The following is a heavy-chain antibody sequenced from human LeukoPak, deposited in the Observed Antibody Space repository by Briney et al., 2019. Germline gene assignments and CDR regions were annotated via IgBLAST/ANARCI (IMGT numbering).Heavy chain of an antibody. D-gene: IGHD3-10*01. CDR3: ARMEKFYYGSGGFSPPLMDV. CDR2: ISSDSNSI. V-gene: IGHV3-21*01. J-gene: IGHJ6*02. Sequence: GGSLRLSCVASGLNFNSHTMKWVRQAPGKGLEWVSSISSDSNSIYHADSVKGRFTISRDNAKNSLYLQMNSLRAEDTAVYYCARMEKFYYGSGGFSPPLMDVWGQGTTVIVSS. CDR1: GLNFNSHT.